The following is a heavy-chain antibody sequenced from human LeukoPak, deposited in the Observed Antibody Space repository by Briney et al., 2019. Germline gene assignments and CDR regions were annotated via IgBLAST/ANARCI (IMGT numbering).Heavy chain of an antibody. V-gene: IGHV4-4*09. J-gene: IGHJ4*02. CDR3: ASFYYGSGLAEDY. CDR1: AASISNYY. D-gene: IGHD3-10*01. Sequence: SETLSLTCAVSAASISNYYWSWIRQAPGKGLEWIGYISTSGSTNYNPSLKSRVSISLDTSKNRFSLNLNFVTAADTAVYYCASFYYGSGLAEDYWGQGILVTVSS. CDR2: ISTSGST.